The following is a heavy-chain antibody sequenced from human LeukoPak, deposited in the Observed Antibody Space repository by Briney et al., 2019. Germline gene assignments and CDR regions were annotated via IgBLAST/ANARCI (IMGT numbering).Heavy chain of an antibody. CDR3: ARDDPTLYGDPRRYFDY. V-gene: IGHV1-18*01. Sequence: GASVKVSCKASGYTFTSYGISWVRQAPGQGLEWMGWISAYNGNTNYAQKLQGRVTMTTDTSTSTAYMELRSLRSDDTAVYYCARDDPTLYGDPRRYFDYWGQGTLVTVSS. J-gene: IGHJ4*02. CDR2: ISAYNGNT. D-gene: IGHD4-17*01. CDR1: GYTFTSYG.